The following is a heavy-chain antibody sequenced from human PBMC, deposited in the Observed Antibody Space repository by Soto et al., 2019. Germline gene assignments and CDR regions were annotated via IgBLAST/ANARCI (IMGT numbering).Heavy chain of an antibody. CDR1: GGTFSSYA. J-gene: IGHJ6*02. CDR3: ARTRVGGGSYPYFYYYGMDV. V-gene: IGHV1-69*13. Sequence: GASVKVSCKASGGTFSSYAISWVRQAPGQGLEWMGGIIPIFGTANYAQKFQGRVTITADESTSTAHMELSSLRSEDTAVYYCARTRVGGGSYPYFYYYGMDVWGQGTTVTVSS. D-gene: IGHD2-15*01. CDR2: IIPIFGTA.